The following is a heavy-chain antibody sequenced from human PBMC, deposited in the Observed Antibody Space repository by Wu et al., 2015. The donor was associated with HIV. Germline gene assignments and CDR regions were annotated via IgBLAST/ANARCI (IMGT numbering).Heavy chain of an antibody. D-gene: IGHD3-16*01. Sequence: QVQLVQSGAEMKKPGASVKVSCKASGYTFTSYYIHWVRQAPGQGLEWMAWITPNSGGTNSAQMFQGRVTMTRDTSITTAYLELNSLTSDDTAVYYCVRGARGMPKGAFDIWGQGTLVIVSP. J-gene: IGHJ3*02. CDR3: VRGARGMPKGAFDI. V-gene: IGHV1-2*02. CDR1: GYTFTSYY. CDR2: ITPNSGGT.